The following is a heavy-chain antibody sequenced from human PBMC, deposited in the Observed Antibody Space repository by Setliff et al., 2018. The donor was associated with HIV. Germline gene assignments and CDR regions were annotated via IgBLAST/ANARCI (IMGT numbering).Heavy chain of an antibody. Sequence: SETLSLTCAVHGEFPIGYYWSWIRQPPGKGLEWIGEIIDSGATNYNPSLESRVILSIDTSKKLISLNLTPVTAADTAVYYCAREVDLSRGVDYWGQGTVVTVPQ. D-gene: IGHD2-15*01. V-gene: IGHV4-34*12. CDR2: IIDSGAT. J-gene: IGHJ4*02. CDR3: AREVDLSRGVDY. CDR1: GEFPIGYY.